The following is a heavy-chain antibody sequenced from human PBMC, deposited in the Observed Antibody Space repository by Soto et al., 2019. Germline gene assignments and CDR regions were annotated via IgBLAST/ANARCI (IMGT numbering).Heavy chain of an antibody. CDR1: GFTFSSYS. J-gene: IGHJ4*02. Sequence: GESLKISCAASGFTFSSYSMNWVRQAPGKGLEWVSSISSSSSYIYYADSVKGRFTISRDNAKNSLYLQMNSLRAEDTAVYYCARDSPIAVAGTYYFDYWGQGTLVTVSS. V-gene: IGHV3-21*01. CDR2: ISSSSSYI. CDR3: ARDSPIAVAGTYYFDY. D-gene: IGHD6-19*01.